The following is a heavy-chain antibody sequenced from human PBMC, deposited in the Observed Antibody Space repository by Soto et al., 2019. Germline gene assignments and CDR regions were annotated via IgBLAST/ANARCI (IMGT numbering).Heavy chain of an antibody. D-gene: IGHD3-3*01. CDR3: ARDSVSGFWSGYFSRTNWFDP. CDR1: GGTFSSYA. J-gene: IGHJ5*02. CDR2: INPNSGGT. V-gene: IGHV1-2*04. Sequence: ASVKVSCKASGGTFSSYAISWVRQAPGQGLEWMGWINPNSGGTNYAQKFQGWVTMTGDTSISTAYMELSRLRSDDTAVYYCARDSVSGFWSGYFSRTNWFDPWGQGTLVTVSS.